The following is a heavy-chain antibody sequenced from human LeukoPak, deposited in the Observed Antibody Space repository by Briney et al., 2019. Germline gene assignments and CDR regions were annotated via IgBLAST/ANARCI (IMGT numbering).Heavy chain of an antibody. CDR3: AREVGIRGHFDY. V-gene: IGHV1-46*01. CDR2: INPSGANT. J-gene: IGHJ4*02. CDR1: GGTFSSYA. Sequence: ASVKVSCKASGGTFSSYAISWVRQAPGQGLGWMGIINPSGANTGYAQKFQGRVTMTRDTSTSTVYMELSSLRSQDTAVYYCAREVGIRGHFDYWGRGTPVTVSS. D-gene: IGHD1-26*01.